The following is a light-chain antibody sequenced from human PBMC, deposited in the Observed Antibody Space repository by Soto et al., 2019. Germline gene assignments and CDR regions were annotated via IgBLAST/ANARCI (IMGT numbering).Light chain of an antibody. CDR3: QRRSNGLT. Sequence: EVVMTQSPATLSVSPGERATLSCRASQTVSRNLAWYQQRPGQAPRLLIYDISNRATGVPARFSGSGSETEFTLTIRSLQSEDFAVYYCQRRSNGLTFGGGTKVEIK. J-gene: IGKJ4*01. V-gene: IGKV3-15*01. CDR1: QTVSRN. CDR2: DIS.